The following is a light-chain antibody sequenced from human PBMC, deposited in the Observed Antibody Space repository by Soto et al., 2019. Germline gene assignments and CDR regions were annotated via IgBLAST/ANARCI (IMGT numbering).Light chain of an antibody. Sequence: QSALTQPASVSGSPGQSITISCTGTSSDVGGYNYVSWYQQHPGKAPKLMIYEVSNRPSGVSNRFSGSKSANTASLTISGLQAEDEADYYFSSYTSSSTYVFGTGTKLTVL. V-gene: IGLV2-14*01. CDR3: SSYTSSSTYV. CDR1: SSDVGGYNY. J-gene: IGLJ1*01. CDR2: EVS.